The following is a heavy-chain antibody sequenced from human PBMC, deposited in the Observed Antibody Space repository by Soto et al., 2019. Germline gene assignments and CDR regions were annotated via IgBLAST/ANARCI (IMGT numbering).Heavy chain of an antibody. J-gene: IGHJ6*02. CDR3: ARRGHSSSWYYYYYYGMDV. CDR2: MNPNSGNT. D-gene: IGHD6-13*01. CDR1: GYTFTSYD. V-gene: IGHV1-8*01. Sequence: QVQLVQSGAEVKKPGASVKVSCKASGYTFTSYDIKWVRQATGQGLEWMGWMNPNSGNTGYAQKFQGRVTMTRNTSISTAYMELSSLRSEDTAVYYCARRGHSSSWYYYYYYGMDVWGQRTTVTVSS.